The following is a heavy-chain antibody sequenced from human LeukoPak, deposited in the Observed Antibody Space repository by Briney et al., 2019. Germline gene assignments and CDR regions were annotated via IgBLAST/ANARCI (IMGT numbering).Heavy chain of an antibody. CDR3: ARSIAAARGNAFDI. CDR1: GGSISSYY. Sequence: PSETLSLTCTVSGGSISSYYWSWIRQPAGKGLEWIGRIYTSGSTNYNPSLKSRVTMSVDTSKNQLSLKLSSVTAADTAVYYCARSIAAARGNAFDIWGQGTMVAVSS. J-gene: IGHJ3*02. CDR2: IYTSGST. D-gene: IGHD6-13*01. V-gene: IGHV4-4*07.